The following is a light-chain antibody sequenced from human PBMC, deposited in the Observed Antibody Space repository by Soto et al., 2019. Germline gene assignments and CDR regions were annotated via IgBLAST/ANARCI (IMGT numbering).Light chain of an antibody. CDR3: QTWGTGIQV. Sequence: QPVLTQSPSASASLGASVKLTCTLSSGHSSYAIAWHQQQPEKGPRYLMKINSDGSQSKGDGIPDRFSGSSSGAERYLTISSLQSEDEADYYCQTWGTGIQVVGGGTKLTVL. CDR1: SGHSSYA. V-gene: IGLV4-69*01. J-gene: IGLJ2*01. CDR2: INSDGSQ.